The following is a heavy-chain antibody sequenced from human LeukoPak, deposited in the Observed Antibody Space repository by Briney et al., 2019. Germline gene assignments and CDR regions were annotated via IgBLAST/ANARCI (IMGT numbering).Heavy chain of an antibody. D-gene: IGHD3-10*01. J-gene: IGHJ4*02. CDR3: AKGGLWFADNESDN. CDR2: ISGSGGST. Sequence: PGGSLRLSCAASGFTFSSYAMSWVRQAPGKGLEWVSAISGSGGSTYYADSVKGQFTISRDNSKNTLYLQMNSLRAEDTAVYYCAKGGLWFADNESDNWGQGTLVTVSS. CDR1: GFTFSSYA. V-gene: IGHV3-23*01.